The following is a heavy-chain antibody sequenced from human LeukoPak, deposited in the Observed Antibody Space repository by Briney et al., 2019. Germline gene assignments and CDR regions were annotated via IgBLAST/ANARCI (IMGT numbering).Heavy chain of an antibody. CDR2: IWYDGSNK. Sequence: GGSLRLSCAASGFTFSSYGMHWVRQAPGKGLEWVAVIWYDGSNKYYADSVKGRFTISRDNSKNTLYLQMNSLRAEDTAVYYCARDAYCSSTSCYPDYWGQGTLVTVSS. CDR3: ARDAYCSSTSCYPDY. V-gene: IGHV3-33*08. CDR1: GFTFSSYG. J-gene: IGHJ4*02. D-gene: IGHD2-2*01.